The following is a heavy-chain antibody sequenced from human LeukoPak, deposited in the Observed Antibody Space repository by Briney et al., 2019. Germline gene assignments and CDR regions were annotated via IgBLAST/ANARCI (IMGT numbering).Heavy chain of an antibody. CDR3: ARIWGQFDP. Sequence: SETLSLTCTVSGGSISSYYWSWIRQPPGKGLEWIGYIYYSGSTNYNPSLKSRVTISVDTPKNQFSLKLSSVTAADTAVYYCARIWGQFDPWGQGTLVTVSS. V-gene: IGHV4-59*08. CDR2: IYYSGST. D-gene: IGHD7-27*01. CDR1: GGSISSYY. J-gene: IGHJ5*02.